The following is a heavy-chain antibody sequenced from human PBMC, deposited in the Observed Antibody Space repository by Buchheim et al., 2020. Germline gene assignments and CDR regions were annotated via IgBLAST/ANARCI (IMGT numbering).Heavy chain of an antibody. CDR3: ASGEVVPAAPPGYNWFDP. J-gene: IGHJ5*02. D-gene: IGHD2-2*01. CDR2: IYYSGST. CDR1: GGSISSSSYY. Sequence: QLQLQESGPGLVKPSETLSLTCTVSGGSISSSSYYWGWIRQPPGKGLEWIGSIYYSGSTYYNPSLKSRVTISVDTSKNQFSLKLSSVTAADTAVYYCASGEVVPAAPPGYNWFDPWGQGTL. V-gene: IGHV4-39*01.